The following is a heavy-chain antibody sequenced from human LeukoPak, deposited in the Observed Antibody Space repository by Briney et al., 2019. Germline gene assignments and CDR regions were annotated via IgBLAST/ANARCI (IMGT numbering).Heavy chain of an antibody. J-gene: IGHJ4*02. D-gene: IGHD6-13*01. CDR1: GGSFSGYF. CDR3: ATCGGGIAAAGSLDY. CDR2: INYSGST. V-gene: IGHV4-34*01. Sequence: PSETLSLTCAVYGGSFSGYFWTWIRQPPGKGLEWIGEINYSGSTNYNPSLKSRVTISVDTSKNQFSLKLSSVTAADTAVYYCATCGGGIAAAGSLDYWGQGTLVTVSS.